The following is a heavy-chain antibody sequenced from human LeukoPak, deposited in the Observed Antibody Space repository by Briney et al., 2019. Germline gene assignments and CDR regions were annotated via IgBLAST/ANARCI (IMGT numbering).Heavy chain of an antibody. CDR3: ARDVFGEAAAGVDY. CDR2: IYYSGTT. D-gene: IGHD6-13*01. V-gene: IGHV4-31*03. Sequence: SETLSLTCTVSGGSISSGGYYWSWIRPHPGKGLEWIGYIYYSGTTYYNPSLKSRVTISVDTSKNQFSLKLSSVTAADTAVYYCARDVFGEAAAGVDYWGQGTLVTASS. J-gene: IGHJ4*02. CDR1: GGSISSGGYY.